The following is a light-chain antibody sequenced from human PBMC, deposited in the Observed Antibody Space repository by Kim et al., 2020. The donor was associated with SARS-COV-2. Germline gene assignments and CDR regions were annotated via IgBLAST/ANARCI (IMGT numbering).Light chain of an antibody. Sequence: SPGERAPLSCRASQSVSSSNLAWYQQKPGQAPRLLIYGASNRATGIPGRFSGSGSGTDFTLTISRLEPEDFAVYYCQQYGNSPLTFGGGTKVDIK. CDR2: GAS. CDR3: QQYGNSPLT. J-gene: IGKJ4*01. V-gene: IGKV3-20*01. CDR1: QSVSSSN.